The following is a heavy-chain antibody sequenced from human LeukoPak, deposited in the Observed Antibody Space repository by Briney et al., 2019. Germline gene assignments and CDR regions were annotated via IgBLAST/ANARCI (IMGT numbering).Heavy chain of an antibody. Sequence: PGGSLRLSCAASGFTFSSYWMSWVRQAPGKGLEWVANIKQDGSEKYYVDSVKGRFTISRDNAKNSLYLQMNSLRAEDTALYYCARVEVGEGYYYYMDVWGKGTTVTVSS. CDR3: ARVEVGEGYYYYMDV. CDR1: GFTFSSYW. CDR2: IKQDGSEK. D-gene: IGHD3-10*01. J-gene: IGHJ6*03. V-gene: IGHV3-7*03.